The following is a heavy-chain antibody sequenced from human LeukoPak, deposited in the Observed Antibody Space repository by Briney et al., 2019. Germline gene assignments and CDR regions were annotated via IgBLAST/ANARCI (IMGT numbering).Heavy chain of an antibody. CDR2: ITSRSDGT. V-gene: IGHV3-23*01. D-gene: IGHD2-21*01. Sequence: GGSLRLSCAASGFTFSSYAMGWVRQAPGKGLEWVSSITSRSDGTWTVDSVRGRFTISRDNSKNTLYLQMDSLRADDTALYYCVRDRRFHDDVFDIWGLGTMVTVSS. CDR3: VRDRRFHDDVFDI. CDR1: GFTFSSYA. J-gene: IGHJ3*02.